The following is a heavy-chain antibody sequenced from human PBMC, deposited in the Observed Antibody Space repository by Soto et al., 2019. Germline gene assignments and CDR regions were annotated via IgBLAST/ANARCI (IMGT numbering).Heavy chain of an antibody. V-gene: IGHV3-30*04. Sequence: PGGSLRLSCAVSGGTFNRHAINWDRQAPGKGLEWVAVISFDGKNKYYGDSVEGRFTVSRENFNNTVYLQMNSLRGEDTAVYFCARDRWEQAPPRYYYGMDVWGQGTTVTVSS. D-gene: IGHD1-26*01. CDR3: ARDRWEQAPPRYYYGMDV. J-gene: IGHJ6*02. CDR2: ISFDGKNK. CDR1: GGTFNRHA.